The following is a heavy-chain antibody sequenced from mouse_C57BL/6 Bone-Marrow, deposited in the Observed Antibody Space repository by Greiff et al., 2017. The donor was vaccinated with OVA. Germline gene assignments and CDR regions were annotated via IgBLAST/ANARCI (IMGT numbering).Heavy chain of an antibody. D-gene: IGHD6-2*01. CDR2: FYPGSGSI. CDR1: GYTFTEYT. V-gene: IGHV1-62-2*01. J-gene: IGHJ3*01. Sequence: VKLMVSGAELVKPGASVKLSCKASGYTFTEYTIHWVKQRSGQGLEWIGWFYPGSGSIKYNEKFKDKATLTADKSSSTVYMELSRLTSEDSAVYFCARHEGLSSGFAYWGQGTLVTVSA. CDR3: ARHEGLSSGFAY.